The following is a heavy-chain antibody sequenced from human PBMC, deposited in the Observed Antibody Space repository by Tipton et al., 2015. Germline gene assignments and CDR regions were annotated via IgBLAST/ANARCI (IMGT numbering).Heavy chain of an antibody. CDR1: GGSVTRGSYY. Sequence: TLSLTCTVSGGSVTRGSYYWSWIRQPPGKGLEWIGYISYTDGAHYNPALKSRVTISVDTSKNQFSLTLNSVAAADTAVYYCARDLEHGMDVWGHGTTFTVSS. D-gene: IGHD5-24*01. CDR2: ISYTDGA. V-gene: IGHV4-61*01. CDR3: ARDLEHGMDV. J-gene: IGHJ6*02.